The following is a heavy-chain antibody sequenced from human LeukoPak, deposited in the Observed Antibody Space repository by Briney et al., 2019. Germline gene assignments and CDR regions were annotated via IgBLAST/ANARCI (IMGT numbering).Heavy chain of an antibody. CDR3: AKAHLYQYGMDV. V-gene: IGHV3-23*01. CDR1: GFTFSSYA. CDR2: ISGSGRST. Sequence: GGSLRLSCAASGFTFSSYAMSWVRQAPGKGLEWVSAISGSGRSTYYADSVKGRFTISRDNSKNTLYLQMNSLRAEDTAVYYCAKAHLYQYGMDVWGQGTTVTVSS. D-gene: IGHD2-2*01. J-gene: IGHJ6*02.